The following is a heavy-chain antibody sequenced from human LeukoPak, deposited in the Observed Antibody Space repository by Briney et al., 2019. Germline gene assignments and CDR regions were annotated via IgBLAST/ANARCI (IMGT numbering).Heavy chain of an antibody. CDR2: FYTSGNT. CDR3: ARMSYSYDHFDY. J-gene: IGHJ4*02. Sequence: SSETLSLTCTVSGGSISSGNYYWSWIRQPAGKGLEWIGRFYTSGNTNYNPSLKSRVTISVDRSKNQFSLKLSSLTAADTAVYCCARMSYSYDHFDYWGQGTLVTVSS. D-gene: IGHD5-18*01. V-gene: IGHV4-61*02. CDR1: GGSISSGNYY.